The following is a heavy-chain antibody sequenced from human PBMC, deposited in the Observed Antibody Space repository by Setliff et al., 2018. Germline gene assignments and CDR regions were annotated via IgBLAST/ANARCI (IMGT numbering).Heavy chain of an antibody. Sequence: ASVKVSCKATGGTFRNYGISWVRQVPGQGLEWMGGTIPMFGTTNYAHKFQGRVTIITDESTSTAYMELSSLRSEDTAVYYCAREGVDPRSSTDYRYYMDVWGKGTTVTVSS. J-gene: IGHJ6*03. D-gene: IGHD2-15*01. CDR3: AREGVDPRSSTDYRYYMDV. CDR2: TIPMFGTT. V-gene: IGHV1-69*05. CDR1: GGTFRNYG.